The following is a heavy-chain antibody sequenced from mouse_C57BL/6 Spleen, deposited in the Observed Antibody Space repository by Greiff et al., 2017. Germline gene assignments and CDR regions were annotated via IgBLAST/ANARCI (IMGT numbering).Heavy chain of an antibody. D-gene: IGHD1-1*01. J-gene: IGHJ2*01. CDR1: GYTFTSYD. Sequence: VKLVESGPELVKPGASVKLSCKASGYTFTSYDINWVKQRPGQGLEWIGWIYPRDGSTKYNEKFKGKATLTVDTSSSTAYMELHSLTSEDSAVYFCARSTTVVDDYWGQGTTLTVSS. V-gene: IGHV1-85*01. CDR2: IYPRDGST. CDR3: ARSTTVVDDY.